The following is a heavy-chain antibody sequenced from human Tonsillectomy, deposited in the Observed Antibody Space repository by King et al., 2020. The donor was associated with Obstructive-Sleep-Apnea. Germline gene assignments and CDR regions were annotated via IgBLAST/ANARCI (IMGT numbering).Heavy chain of an antibody. D-gene: IGHD3-10*01. CDR2: ISCNSGSI. V-gene: IGHV3-9*01. J-gene: IGHJ4*02. Sequence: VQLVESGGGLVQPGRSLRLSCAASGFTFDDYAMHWVRQAPGKGLEWVSGISCNSGSIGYADSVKGRFTISRDNAKNSLYLQMNSLRAEDTALYYCAKDVTMVRGVIDYWGQGTLVTVSS. CDR1: GFTFDDYA. CDR3: AKDVTMVRGVIDY.